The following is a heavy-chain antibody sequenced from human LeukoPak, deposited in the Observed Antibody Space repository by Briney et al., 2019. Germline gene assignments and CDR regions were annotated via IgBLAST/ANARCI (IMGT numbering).Heavy chain of an antibody. CDR2: IYYSGST. CDR1: GGSISSYY. V-gene: IGHV4-59*01. Sequence: NASETLSLTCTVSGGSISSYYWSWIRQPPGKGLEWIGYIYYSGSTNYNPSLKSRVTISVDTSKNQFSLKLSSVTAADTAVYYCARAYPAAILHDAFDIWGQGTMVTVSS. J-gene: IGHJ3*02. D-gene: IGHD2-2*02. CDR3: ARAYPAAILHDAFDI.